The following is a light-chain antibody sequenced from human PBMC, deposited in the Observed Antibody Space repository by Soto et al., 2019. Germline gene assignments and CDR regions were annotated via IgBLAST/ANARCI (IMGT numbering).Light chain of an antibody. V-gene: IGKV3-15*01. J-gene: IGKJ2*01. CDR1: QSVTKN. CDR2: GAS. CDR3: QQYNNWPPSYT. Sequence: EVVMTQSPATLSLSPGERATLSCRASQSVTKNLAWYQQRPGQAPRLLIYGASTRATGVPARFSGSGSGTEFSLTIRSLQSEDFAVYYCQQYNNWPPSYTFGQGTKLEIK.